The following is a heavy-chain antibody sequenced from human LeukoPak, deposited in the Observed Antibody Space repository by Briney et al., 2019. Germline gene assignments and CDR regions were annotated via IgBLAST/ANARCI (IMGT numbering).Heavy chain of an antibody. J-gene: IGHJ3*02. CDR1: GFTFSSYS. V-gene: IGHV3-21*01. Sequence: SGGSLRLSCAASGFTFSSYSMNWVRQAPGKGLEWVSSISSSSSYIYYADSVKGRFTISRDNAKNSLYLQMNSLRAEDTAVYYCAKVGRDYDSSGYYDQGAFDIWGQGTMVTVSS. CDR2: ISSSSSYI. D-gene: IGHD3-22*01. CDR3: AKVGRDYDSSGYYDQGAFDI.